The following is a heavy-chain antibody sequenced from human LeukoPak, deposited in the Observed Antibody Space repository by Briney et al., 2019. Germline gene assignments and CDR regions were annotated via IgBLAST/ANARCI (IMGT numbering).Heavy chain of an antibody. D-gene: IGHD3-10*01. V-gene: IGHV2-70*11. CDR3: ARELWFGELPRFDP. J-gene: IGHJ5*02. Sequence: SGPTLVNPTQTLTLTCTFSGFSLSTSGMCVSWIRQPPGKALEWLARIDWDDDKYYSTSLKTRPTISKDTSKNQVVLTMTNMDPVDTATYYCARELWFGELPRFDPWGQGTLVTVSS. CDR2: IDWDDDK. CDR1: GFSLSTSGMC.